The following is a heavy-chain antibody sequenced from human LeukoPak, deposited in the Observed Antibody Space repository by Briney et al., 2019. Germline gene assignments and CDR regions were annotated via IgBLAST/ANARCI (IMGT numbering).Heavy chain of an antibody. CDR3: ASTGAYSYYYYMDV. Sequence: ASVKVSCKASGYTFTGYYMHWVRQAPGQGLEWMGWINPKSGGTNYAQKFQGRVAMTRDTSISTAYTDLSRLRSDDTAVYYCASTGAYSYYYYMDVWGKGTTVTVSS. D-gene: IGHD1-14*01. J-gene: IGHJ6*03. CDR2: INPKSGGT. V-gene: IGHV1-2*02. CDR1: GYTFTGYY.